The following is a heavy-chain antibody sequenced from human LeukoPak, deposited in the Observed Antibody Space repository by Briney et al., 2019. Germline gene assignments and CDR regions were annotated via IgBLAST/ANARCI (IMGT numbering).Heavy chain of an antibody. CDR1: GYTFSTYF. CDR2: IDTNTGNP. V-gene: IGHV7-4-1*02. Sequence: ASVKVSCKASGYTFSTYFMHWLRQAPGQGLEWMGWIDTNTGNPTYAQGFTGRFVFSLDTSVSTAYLQISSLKAEDTAVYYCARDSDITFGGVIALDYWGQGTLVTVSS. CDR3: ARDSDITFGGVIALDY. D-gene: IGHD3-16*02. J-gene: IGHJ4*02.